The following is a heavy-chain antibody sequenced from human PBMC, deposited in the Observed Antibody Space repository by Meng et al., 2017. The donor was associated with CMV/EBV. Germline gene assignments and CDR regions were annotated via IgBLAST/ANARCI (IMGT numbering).Heavy chain of an antibody. D-gene: IGHD2-2*02. Sequence: SETLSLTCAVYGGSFSGYYWSWIRQPPGKGLEWIGEINHSGSTNYNPSLKSRVTISVDTSKNQFSLKLSSVTAADTAVYYCAREGGVVVPAAIEHYYYYYGMDVWGQGTTVTVSS. CDR3: AREGGVVVPAAIEHYYYYYGMDV. CDR1: GGSFSGYY. V-gene: IGHV4-34*01. J-gene: IGHJ6*02. CDR2: INHSGST.